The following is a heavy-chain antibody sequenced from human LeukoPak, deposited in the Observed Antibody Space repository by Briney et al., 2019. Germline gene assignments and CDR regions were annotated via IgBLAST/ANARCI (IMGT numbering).Heavy chain of an antibody. CDR1: GGTFSSYA. D-gene: IGHD5-12*01. J-gene: IGHJ4*02. CDR3: ARRLYSGYDWGSIED. CDR2: IIPILGIA. Sequence: ASVKVSCKASGGTFSSYAISWVRQAPGQGREWMGRIIPILGIANYAQKFQGRVTITADKSTSPAYMELSSLRSEDTAVYYCARRLYSGYDWGSIEDWGQGTLVTVSS. V-gene: IGHV1-69*04.